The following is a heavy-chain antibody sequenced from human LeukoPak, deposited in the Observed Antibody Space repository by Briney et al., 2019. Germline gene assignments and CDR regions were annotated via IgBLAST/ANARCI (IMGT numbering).Heavy chain of an antibody. CDR3: ARRSMDSSSSDQYYFDY. Sequence: KRGESLKISCKGSGYTFINYCIGWVRQMPGKGLEWMGIIYPGDSDTRYSPSFQGQVTISADKSISTAYLQWSSLKASDTAMYYCARRSMDSSSSDQYYFDYWGQGTLVTASS. CDR1: GYTFINYC. J-gene: IGHJ4*02. V-gene: IGHV5-51*01. D-gene: IGHD6-6*01. CDR2: IYPGDSDT.